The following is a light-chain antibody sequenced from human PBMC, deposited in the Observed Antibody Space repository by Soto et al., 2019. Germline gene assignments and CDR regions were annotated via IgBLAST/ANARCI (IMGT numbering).Light chain of an antibody. CDR3: SSYTSSYTYV. Sequence: QSVLTQPAYVSGSPGQSIAISRTGTSSDVGGYNYVSWYQHHPGKVPQIMIYDVSSRPSGVSDRFSGSKSGNTASLTISGLQAEDEADYYCSSYTSSYTYVFGTGTKLTVL. CDR2: DVS. V-gene: IGLV2-14*03. J-gene: IGLJ1*01. CDR1: SSDVGGYNY.